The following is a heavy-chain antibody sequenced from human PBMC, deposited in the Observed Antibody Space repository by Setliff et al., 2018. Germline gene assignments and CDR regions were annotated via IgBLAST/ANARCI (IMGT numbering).Heavy chain of an antibody. CDR1: GGSISSSSYY. D-gene: IGHD3-22*01. V-gene: IGHV4-39*07. J-gene: IGHJ3*02. Sequence: PSETLSLTCTVSGGSISSSSYYWGWIRQPPGKGLEWIGSIYYSGSTYYNPSLKSRVTISVGTSKNQFSLKLSSVTAADTAVYYCARDPLRVVVTSDAFDIWGQGTMVTVSS. CDR3: ARDPLRVVVTSDAFDI. CDR2: IYYSGST.